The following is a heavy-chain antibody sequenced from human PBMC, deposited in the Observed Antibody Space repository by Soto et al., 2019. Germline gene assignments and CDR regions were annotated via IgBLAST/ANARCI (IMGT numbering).Heavy chain of an antibody. CDR2: IYYSGST. D-gene: IGHD2-21*01. V-gene: IGHV4-39*01. CDR1: CGSISSSSYY. Sequence: PSETLSLTCTVSCGSISSSSYYWGWIRQPPGKGLEWIGSIYYSGSTYYNPSLKSRVTISVDTSKNQFSLKLSSVTAADTAVYYCARIADYNYYYYYMDVWGKGTTVTVSS. CDR3: ARIADYNYYYYYMDV. J-gene: IGHJ6*03.